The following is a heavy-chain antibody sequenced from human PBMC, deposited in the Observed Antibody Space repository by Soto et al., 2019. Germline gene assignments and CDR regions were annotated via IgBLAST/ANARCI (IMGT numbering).Heavy chain of an antibody. CDR3: ATSGGGWYLY. V-gene: IGHV1-8*01. D-gene: IGHD6-19*01. Sequence: ASAKASCKASGYTFSSYDINWVRQATGQGLEWMGWLNPNSGDTGYAQKFQGRVTLTRNTSINTAYIELSSLTSDDTAVYYCATSGGGWYLYWGQGTLVTVSS. J-gene: IGHJ4*02. CDR2: LNPNSGDT. CDR1: GYTFSSYD.